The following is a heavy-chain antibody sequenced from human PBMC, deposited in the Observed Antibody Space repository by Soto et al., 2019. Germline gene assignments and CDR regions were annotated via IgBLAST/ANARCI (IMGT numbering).Heavy chain of an antibody. J-gene: IGHJ3*02. Sequence: PSQTLSLTCAISGDSVSSNSAAWNWIRQSPSRGLEWLGRTYYRSKWYNDYAVSVKSRITINPDTSKNEFSLQLNSVTPEDTALFYCARVRWNDEGSNAFDIWGQGTMVTVSS. CDR1: GDSVSSNSAA. V-gene: IGHV6-1*01. CDR2: TYYRSKWYN. CDR3: ARVRWNDEGSNAFDI. D-gene: IGHD1-1*01.